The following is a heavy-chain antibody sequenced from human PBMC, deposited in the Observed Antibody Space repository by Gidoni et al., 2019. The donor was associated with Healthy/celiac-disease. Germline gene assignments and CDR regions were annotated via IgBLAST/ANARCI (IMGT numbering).Heavy chain of an antibody. CDR1: GFTFSSYG. D-gene: IGHD2-15*01. CDR3: ANIDSCYSDCDY. CDR2: ISYDGSNK. Sequence: QVQLVESGGGVVQPGRSLSLSCAASGFTFSSYGMHWVRQAPGKGLEWVAVISYDGSNKYYADSVKGRFTISRDNSKNTLYLQMNSLRAEDTAVYYCANIDSCYSDCDYWGQGTLVTVSS. J-gene: IGHJ4*02. V-gene: IGHV3-30*18.